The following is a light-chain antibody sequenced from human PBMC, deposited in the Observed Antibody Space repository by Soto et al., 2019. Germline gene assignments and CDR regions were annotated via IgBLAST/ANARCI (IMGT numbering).Light chain of an antibody. CDR2: TAS. V-gene: IGKV1-12*01. CDR1: QGVSTW. Sequence: DIQMTQSPSSVSASLGDRVTITCRASQGVSTWLAWYQQKPGKAPNLLIYTASSLQSGVPSRFSGSGSGTDFTLTINGLQPEDVATYYCQKYNSAPRTFGQGTKVDI. J-gene: IGKJ1*01. CDR3: QKYNSAPRT.